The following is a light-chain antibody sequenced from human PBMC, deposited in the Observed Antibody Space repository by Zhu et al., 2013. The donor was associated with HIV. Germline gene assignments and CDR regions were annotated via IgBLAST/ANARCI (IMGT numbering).Light chain of an antibody. CDR2: GAS. CDR1: QSVSTS. J-gene: IGKJ5*01. CDR3: QQHNDWPRT. Sequence: ILLTQSPATLSVSPGETVTLSCRASQSVSTSLAWYQQKPGQAPRLLIYGASTRATGFPARFRGSGSGTQFTLTISGLQSEDFAVYYCQQHNDWPRTFGQGTRLEIK. V-gene: IGKV3-15*01.